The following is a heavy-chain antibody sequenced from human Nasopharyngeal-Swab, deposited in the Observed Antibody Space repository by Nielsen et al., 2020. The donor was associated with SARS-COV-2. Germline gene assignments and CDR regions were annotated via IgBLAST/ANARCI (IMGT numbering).Heavy chain of an antibody. CDR1: GFTFSSYW. V-gene: IGHV3-7*01. J-gene: IGHJ3*02. CDR3: HYVWGSYGNRDAFDI. CDR2: IKQDGSEK. D-gene: IGHD3-16*01. Sequence: GESLKISCAASGFTFSSYWMSWVRQAPGKGLEWVANIKQDGSEKYYVDSVKGRFTISRDNAKNSLYLQMNSLRAEDTAVYYCHYVWGSYGNRDAFDIWGQGTMVTVSS.